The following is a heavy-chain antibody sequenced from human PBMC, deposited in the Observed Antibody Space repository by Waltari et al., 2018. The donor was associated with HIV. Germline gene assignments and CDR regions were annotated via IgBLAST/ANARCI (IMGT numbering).Heavy chain of an antibody. D-gene: IGHD5-18*01. CDR3: ARVQTGVDTAMVNRYFDL. J-gene: IGHJ2*01. CDR1: GGSITRSSYY. CDR2: TYYSGST. V-gene: IGHV4-39*01. Sequence: QLQLQESGPGLVKPSETLSLPCPVPGGSITRSSYYWGWLRQPPGTGLEWIGSTYYSGSTYYNPSLKSRVTISVDTSKNQFSLKLSSVTAADTAVYYCARVQTGVDTAMVNRYFDLWGRGTLVTVSS.